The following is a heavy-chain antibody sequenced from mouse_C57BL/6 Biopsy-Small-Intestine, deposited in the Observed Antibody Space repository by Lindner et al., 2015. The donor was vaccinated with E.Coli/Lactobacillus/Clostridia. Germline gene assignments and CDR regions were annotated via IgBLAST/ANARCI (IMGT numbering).Heavy chain of an antibody. Sequence: VQLQESGPELVKPGASVKISCKASGYAFSSSWMNWVKQRPGKGLEWIGRIYPGDGDTNYNGKFKGKATLTADKSSSTAYMQLSSPTSEDSAVYFCARRYYDYDAMDYWGQGTSVTVSS. V-gene: IGHV1-82*01. D-gene: IGHD2-1*01. CDR2: IYPGDGDT. CDR3: ARRYYDYDAMDY. J-gene: IGHJ4*01. CDR1: GYAFSSSW.